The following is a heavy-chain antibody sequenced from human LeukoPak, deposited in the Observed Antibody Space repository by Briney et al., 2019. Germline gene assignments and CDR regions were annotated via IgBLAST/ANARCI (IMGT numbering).Heavy chain of an antibody. CDR1: GGSISSYY. D-gene: IGHD3-3*01. Sequence: PSETLSLTCTVSGGSISSYYWSWIRQPPGKGLEWIGYIYYSGSTNYNPSLKSRVTISVDTSKNQFSLKLSSVTAADTAVYYCARDRGRGYDFWSGYPNWFDPWGQGTLVTVSS. CDR2: IYYSGST. V-gene: IGHV4-59*01. J-gene: IGHJ5*02. CDR3: ARDRGRGYDFWSGYPNWFDP.